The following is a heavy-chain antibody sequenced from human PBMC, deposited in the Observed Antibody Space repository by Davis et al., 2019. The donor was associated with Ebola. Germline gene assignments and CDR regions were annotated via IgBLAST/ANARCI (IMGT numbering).Heavy chain of an antibody. CDR2: IKEDGSEK. CDR1: GFSFSRYG. V-gene: IGHV3-7*01. J-gene: IGHJ4*02. CDR3: AREMRGTADSH. D-gene: IGHD1/OR15-1a*01. Sequence: GESLKISCVASGFSFSRYGMHWVRQAPGKGLEWVANIKEDGSEKYYVDSVKGRFTISRDNAKNSLYLQMNSLRVEDTAMYYCAREMRGTADSHWGQGTLVTVSS.